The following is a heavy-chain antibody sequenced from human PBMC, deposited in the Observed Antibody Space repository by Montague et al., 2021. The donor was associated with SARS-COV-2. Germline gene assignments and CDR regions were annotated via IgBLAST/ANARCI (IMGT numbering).Heavy chain of an antibody. CDR2: IYYSGST. CDR1: GGSVSSGSYY. V-gene: IGHV4-61*01. D-gene: IGHD3-3*01. Sequence: SETLSLTCTVSGGSVSSGSYYWGWIRQPPGKGLEWIGYIYYSGSTYYNPSLKSRVTISVDTSKNQFSLKLSSVTAADTAVYYCARDPWHITIVGVVTRYGMDVWGQGTTVTVSS. J-gene: IGHJ6*02. CDR3: ARDPWHITIVGVVTRYGMDV.